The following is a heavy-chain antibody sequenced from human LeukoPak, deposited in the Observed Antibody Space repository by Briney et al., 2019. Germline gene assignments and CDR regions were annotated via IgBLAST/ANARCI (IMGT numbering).Heavy chain of an antibody. CDR2: ISGSGGST. D-gene: IGHD6-19*01. J-gene: IGHJ4*02. CDR1: GFTFSSYA. CDR3: AKENNGYSSGWYPPQAVDY. V-gene: IGHV3-23*01. Sequence: RPGGSLRLSCAASGFTFSSYAMSWVRQAPGKGLEWVSAISGSGGSTYYADSVKGRFTISRDNSKNTLCLQMNSLRAEDTAVYYCAKENNGYSSGWYPPQAVDYWGQGTLVTVSS.